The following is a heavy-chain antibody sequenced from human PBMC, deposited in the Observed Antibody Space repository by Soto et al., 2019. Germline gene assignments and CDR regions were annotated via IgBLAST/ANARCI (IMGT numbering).Heavy chain of an antibody. Sequence: DVQLLESGGGLVQPGGSLRLSCAAAGFTFSNYAMNWVRQAPGKGLEWVSLISGSGGSTDYADSVRGRFTISRHNSQNPLYPQIHSMRAPIKAVYYWAKNKGVPHQQQLAYGGQGTLVTV. CDR2: ISGSGGST. J-gene: IGHJ4*02. D-gene: IGHD6-13*01. CDR1: GFTFSNYA. CDR3: AKNKGVPHQQQLAY. V-gene: IGHV3-23*01.